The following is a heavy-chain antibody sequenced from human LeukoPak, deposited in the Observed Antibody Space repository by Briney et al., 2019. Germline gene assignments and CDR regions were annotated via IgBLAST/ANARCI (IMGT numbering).Heavy chain of an antibody. D-gene: IGHD3-16*02. CDR3: ARAVGYDYIWGSYRPHYFDY. V-gene: IGHV4-31*03. Sequence: PSQTLSLTCTVSGGSISSGGYYWSWTRQHPGKGLEWIGYIYYSGSTYYNPSLKSRVTISVDTSKNQFSLKLSSVTAADTAVYYCARAVGYDYIWGSYRPHYFDYWGQGTLVTVSS. CDR1: GGSISSGGYY. J-gene: IGHJ4*02. CDR2: IYYSGST.